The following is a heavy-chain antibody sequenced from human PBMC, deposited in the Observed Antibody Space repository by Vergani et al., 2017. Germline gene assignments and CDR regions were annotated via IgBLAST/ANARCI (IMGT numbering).Heavy chain of an antibody. J-gene: IGHJ5*02. Sequence: QLQLQESGPGLVKPSATLSLTCSVSGDSIRSSNYYWGWIRQPPGKGLEWIASIYYSGRTYNPSLKSRVTISVDTSKNQFSLKLRSVTAADTAVYFCARHSTVEWLVKLGWIDPWGKGILVTVSS. CDR2: IYYSGRT. V-gene: IGHV4-39*01. D-gene: IGHD6-19*01. CDR1: GDSIRSSNYY. CDR3: ARHSTVEWLVKLGWIDP.